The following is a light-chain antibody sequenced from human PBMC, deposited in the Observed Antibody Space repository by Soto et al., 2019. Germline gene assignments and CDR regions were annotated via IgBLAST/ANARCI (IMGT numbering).Light chain of an antibody. Sequence: DIQMTQSPSSLSASVGDRVTITCRASQGISHYLAWYQQKPGRLPKLLIFAASTLQSGVPSRFSGSGSGTDFDITISSLQPEDVATYYCQSYDSTPTWTFGQGTKVEVK. J-gene: IGKJ1*01. CDR1: QGISHY. CDR3: QSYDSTPTWT. CDR2: AAS. V-gene: IGKV1-27*01.